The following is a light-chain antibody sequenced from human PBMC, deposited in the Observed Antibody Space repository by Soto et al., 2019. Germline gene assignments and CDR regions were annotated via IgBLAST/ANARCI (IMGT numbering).Light chain of an antibody. J-gene: IGLJ1*01. CDR1: SSDVGYYNY. Sequence: QSALTQPASVSGSPGQSIAISCTGTSSDVGYYNYVSWYQQHPGKAPNVMIYDVNNRPSGVPDRFSGSKSGNTASLTISGLQAEDEADYYCSSYKSSSTYVFGTGTKVTAL. CDR2: DVN. V-gene: IGLV2-14*01. CDR3: SSYKSSSTYV.